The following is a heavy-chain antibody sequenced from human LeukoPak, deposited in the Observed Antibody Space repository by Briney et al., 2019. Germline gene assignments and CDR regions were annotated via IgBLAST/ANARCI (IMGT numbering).Heavy chain of an antibody. D-gene: IGHD6-19*01. CDR2: FDPEDGET. CDR3: ARERAVAGTLGSDYYYGMDV. CDR1: GYTLTELS. Sequence: ASVKVSCKVSGYTLTELSMHWVRQAPGKGLEWMGGFDPEDGETIYAQKFQGRVTMTEDTSTDTAYMELSSLRSEDTAVYYCARERAVAGTLGSDYYYGMDVWGQGTTVTVSS. J-gene: IGHJ6*02. V-gene: IGHV1-24*01.